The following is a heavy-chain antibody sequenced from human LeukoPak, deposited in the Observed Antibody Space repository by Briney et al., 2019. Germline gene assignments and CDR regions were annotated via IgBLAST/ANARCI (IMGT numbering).Heavy chain of an antibody. J-gene: IGHJ4*02. CDR2: IYSGGST. Sequence: GGSLRLSCAASGFTVSSNYMSWVRQAPGKGLEWVSVIYSGGSTYYADSVKGRFTISRDNSKNTLYLQMSSLRAEDTAVYYCASPGRHTAIGYWGQGTLVTVSS. V-gene: IGHV3-66*02. CDR1: GFTVSSNY. D-gene: IGHD5-18*01. CDR3: ASPGRHTAIGY.